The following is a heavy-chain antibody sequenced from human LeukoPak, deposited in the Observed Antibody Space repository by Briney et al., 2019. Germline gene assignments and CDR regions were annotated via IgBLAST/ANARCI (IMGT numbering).Heavy chain of an antibody. J-gene: IGHJ4*02. CDR3: AREAPGGEVDY. V-gene: IGHV1-69*04. Sequence: ASVKVSCKASGGTFSSYAISWVRQAPGQGLEWMGRIIPIFGVANYAQEFQGRVTITADKSTSTAYMELSSLRSEDTAVYYCAREAPGGEVDYWGQGTLVTVSS. CDR1: GGTFSSYA. D-gene: IGHD3-16*01. CDR2: IIPIFGVA.